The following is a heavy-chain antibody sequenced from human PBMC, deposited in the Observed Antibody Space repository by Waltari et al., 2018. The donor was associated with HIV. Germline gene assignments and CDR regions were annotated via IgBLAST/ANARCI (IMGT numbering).Heavy chain of an antibody. CDR3: ARDLTPTAGRVNEADGWDV. CDR2: VSGDGTVK. D-gene: IGHD2-15*01. Sequence: EEHFVEFGGGLVRPGGTLRLSCVDSGFQISGSWMPWVRLVPGKEWQGGSKVSGDGTVKVYTSSRSRRYIICPDNAKKSFFLQMQRLRADDASIDYCARDLTPTAGRVNEADGWDVWGRGATVTV. J-gene: IGHJ6*01. V-gene: IGHV3-7*01. CDR1: GFQISGSW.